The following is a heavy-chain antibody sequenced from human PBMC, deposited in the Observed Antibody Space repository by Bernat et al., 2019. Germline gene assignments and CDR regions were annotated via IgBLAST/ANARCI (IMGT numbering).Heavy chain of an antibody. CDR3: AKDVSIFGVVTYFDY. CDR1: GFTFSSYA. CDR2: ISGSGGST. Sequence: EVQLLESGGGLVQPGGSLRLSCAASGFTFSSYAMNWVRQAPGEGLEWVSAISGSGGSTYYADSVKGRFTVSRDNSKNTLYLQMNSLRAEDTAVYYCAKDVSIFGVVTYFDYWGQGTLVTVSS. J-gene: IGHJ4*02. D-gene: IGHD3-3*01. V-gene: IGHV3-23*01.